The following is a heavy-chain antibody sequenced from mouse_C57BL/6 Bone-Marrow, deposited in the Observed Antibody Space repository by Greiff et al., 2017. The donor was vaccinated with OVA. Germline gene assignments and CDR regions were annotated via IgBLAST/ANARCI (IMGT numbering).Heavy chain of an antibody. CDR1: GFTFSDFY. CDR3: ARDVYYASSYGYFDV. J-gene: IGHJ1*03. D-gene: IGHD1-1*01. CDR2: SRNKANDYTT. V-gene: IGHV7-1*01. Sequence: EVQVVESGGGLVQSGRSLRLSCATSGFTFSDFYMEWVRQAPGKGLEWIAASRNKANDYTTEYSASVKGRFIVSRDTSQSILYLQMNALRAEDTAIYYCARDVYYASSYGYFDVWGTGTTVTVSS.